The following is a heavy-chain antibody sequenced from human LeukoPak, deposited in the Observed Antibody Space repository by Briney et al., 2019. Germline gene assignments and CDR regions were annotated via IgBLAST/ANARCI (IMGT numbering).Heavy chain of an antibody. J-gene: IGHJ6*03. CDR1: GGTFSSYA. D-gene: IGHD2-15*01. V-gene: IGHV1-2*02. CDR3: ARDAVDDCSGGSCYGGYYYYMDV. Sequence: ASVKVSCKASGGTFSSYAISWVRQAPGQGLEWMGWINPNSGGTNYAQKFQGRVTMTRDTSISTAYMELSRLRSDDTAVYYCARDAVDDCSGGSCYGGYYYYMDVWGKGTTVTISS. CDR2: INPNSGGT.